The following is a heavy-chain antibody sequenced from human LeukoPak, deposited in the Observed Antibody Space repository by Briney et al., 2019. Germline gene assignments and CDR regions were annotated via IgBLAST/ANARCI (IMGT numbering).Heavy chain of an antibody. CDR1: GFTFDDYG. J-gene: IGHJ6*03. D-gene: IGHD5-12*01. V-gene: IGHV3-20*04. CDR3: ARAYSGYENYYYYYSTDV. CDR2: INWNGGNT. Sequence: GGSLRLSGAASGFTFDDYGMSWVRQAPGKGLEWVSVINWNGGNTGYADSVKGRFTISRDNAKNSLYLQMNSLRAEDTALYYCARAYSGYENYYYYYSTDVWGNGNTVTVSS.